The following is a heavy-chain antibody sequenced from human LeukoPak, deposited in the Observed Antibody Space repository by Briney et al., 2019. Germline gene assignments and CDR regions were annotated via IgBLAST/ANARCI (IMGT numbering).Heavy chain of an antibody. V-gene: IGHV3-30*18. J-gene: IGHJ4*02. D-gene: IGHD6-6*01. CDR1: GFTFSSYG. CDR3: AKSGDSSSSGVNFDY. Sequence: SGVSLRLSCAASGFTFSSYGMPWVRQAPGKGLEWVAVISYDGSNKYYADSVKGRFTISRDNSKNTLYLQMNSLRAEDTAVYYCAKSGDSSSSGVNFDYWGQGTLVTVSS. CDR2: ISYDGSNK.